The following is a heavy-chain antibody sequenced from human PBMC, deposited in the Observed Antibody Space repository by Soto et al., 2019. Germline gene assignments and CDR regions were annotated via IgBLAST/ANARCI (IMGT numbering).Heavy chain of an antibody. D-gene: IGHD1-20*01. J-gene: IGHJ1*01. Sequence: EVQLVESGGGLVQPGRSLRLSCVASGFTFDDYAMHWVRQAPGKGLEGVSGITWRGGTREYADSVNGRFTISRDNAKNSVYLQMDSLRVEDTALYYGIRGRQGWVQLWGRGTLVTVSS. CDR3: IRGRQGWVQL. V-gene: IGHV3-9*01. CDR1: GFTFDDYA. CDR2: ITWRGGTR.